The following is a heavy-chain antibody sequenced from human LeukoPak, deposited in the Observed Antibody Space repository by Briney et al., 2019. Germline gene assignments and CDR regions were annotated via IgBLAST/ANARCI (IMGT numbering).Heavy chain of an antibody. CDR1: GGSFSGYY. CDR3: ARRDDSSGYHKIFDY. J-gene: IGHJ4*02. V-gene: IGHV4-34*01. CDR2: INHSGST. Sequence: ASETLSLTCAVYGGSFSGYYWSWIRQPPGKGLEWIGEINHSGSTNYNPSLKSRVTISVDTSKNQFSLKLSSVTAADTAVYYCARRDDSSGYHKIFDYWGPGTLVTVSS. D-gene: IGHD3-22*01.